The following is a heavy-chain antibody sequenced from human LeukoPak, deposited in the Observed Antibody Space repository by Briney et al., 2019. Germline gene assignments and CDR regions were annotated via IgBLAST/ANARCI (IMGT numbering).Heavy chain of an antibody. CDR2: IYTSGST. CDR1: GGSISSGSYY. D-gene: IGHD1-26*01. CDR3: AREATYDAFDI. V-gene: IGHV4-61*02. Sequence: PSETLSLTCTVPGGSISSGSYYWSWIRQPAGKGLEWIGRIYTSGSTNYNPSLKSRVTISVDTSKNQFSLKLSSVTAADTAVYYCAREATYDAFDIWGQGTMVTVSS. J-gene: IGHJ3*02.